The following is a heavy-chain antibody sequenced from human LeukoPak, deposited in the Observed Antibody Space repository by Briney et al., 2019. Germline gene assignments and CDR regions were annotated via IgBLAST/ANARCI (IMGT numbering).Heavy chain of an antibody. V-gene: IGHV1-8*03. CDR1: GYTFTSYD. J-gene: IGHJ4*02. CDR2: MNPNSGNT. D-gene: IGHD3-22*01. Sequence: GASVKVSCKASGYTFTSYDINWVRQATGQGLEWMGWMNPNSGNTGYAQKFQGRVTITRNTSISTAYMEPSSLRSEDTAVYYCARGLLRTKWLLCYWGQGTLVTVSS. CDR3: ARGLLRTKWLLCY.